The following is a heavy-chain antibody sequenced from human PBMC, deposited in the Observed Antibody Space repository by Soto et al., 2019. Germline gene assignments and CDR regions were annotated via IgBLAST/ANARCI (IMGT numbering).Heavy chain of an antibody. CDR2: VIPIFGTG. CDR1: GGTFRTYA. D-gene: IGHD6-19*01. Sequence: QVQLLQSGAEVKKPGSSVRVSCEASGGTFRTYAISWVRQAPGQGLEGMGGVIPIFGTGNYAQKFQGRVTITADNSTTTVYMDMRSLKPEDTAVYYCAKGAVAGTPTSYYYCGMDVWGQGTTVTVSS. V-gene: IGHV1-69*14. CDR3: AKGAVAGTPTSYYYCGMDV. J-gene: IGHJ6*02.